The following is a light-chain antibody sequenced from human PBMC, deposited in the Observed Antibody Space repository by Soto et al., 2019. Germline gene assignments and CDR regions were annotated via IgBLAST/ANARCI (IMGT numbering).Light chain of an antibody. CDR1: NIGSKS. Sequence: SYELIQPPSVSVAPGQTARINCGGTNIGSKSVHWYRQRPGQAPVMVVDDVSDRPSGIPERLSDAKSGNTATLTITRVKAGDEADYYCQVWYSTGDHSGVVFGGGTKLTVL. CDR3: QVWYSTGDHSGVV. CDR2: DVS. J-gene: IGLJ2*01. V-gene: IGLV3-21*02.